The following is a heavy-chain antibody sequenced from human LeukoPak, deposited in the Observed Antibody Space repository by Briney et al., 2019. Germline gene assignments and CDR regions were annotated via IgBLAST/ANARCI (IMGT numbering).Heavy chain of an antibody. CDR3: ARVTRNSGWFFDY. V-gene: IGHV4-38-2*01. Sequence: SETLSLTCDVSGYSISGGYFWGWIRQPPGMGLEWIGSTAHRGSTYYNPSLKGRVSISIDGSKNQFSLSLTSVTAADTAIYYGARVTRNSGWFFDYWGQGTLATVSS. CDR1: GYSISGGYF. D-gene: IGHD6-19*01. J-gene: IGHJ4*02. CDR2: TAHRGST.